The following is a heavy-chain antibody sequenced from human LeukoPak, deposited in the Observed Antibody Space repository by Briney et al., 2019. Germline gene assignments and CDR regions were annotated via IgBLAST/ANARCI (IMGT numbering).Heavy chain of an antibody. CDR1: GFTFSSYW. Sequence: GGSLRLSCAASGFTFSSYWMHWVRQAPGKGLEWVAHIKPDGSEKYYVDSVKGRLTISRDNAKNSLYLQMNSLRAEDTAVYYCAREWYYYDSSGYQYYYGMDVWGQGTTVTVSS. D-gene: IGHD3-22*01. V-gene: IGHV3-7*05. CDR3: AREWYYYDSSGYQYYYGMDV. J-gene: IGHJ6*02. CDR2: IKPDGSEK.